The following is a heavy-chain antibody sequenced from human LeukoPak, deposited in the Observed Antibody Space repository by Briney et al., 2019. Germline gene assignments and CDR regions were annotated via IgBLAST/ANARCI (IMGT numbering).Heavy chain of an antibody. CDR1: GFTFSSYW. D-gene: IGHD3-16*01. Sequence: GGSLRLSCAASGFTFSSYWMSWVRQAPGKGLGWVANIKQDGSEKYYVDSVKGRFTISRDNAKNSLYLQMNSLKAEDTAGYNCAGWGGGGGNFYWGQGTLVTVSS. V-gene: IGHV3-7*01. CDR2: IKQDGSEK. J-gene: IGHJ4*02. CDR3: AGWGGGGGNFY.